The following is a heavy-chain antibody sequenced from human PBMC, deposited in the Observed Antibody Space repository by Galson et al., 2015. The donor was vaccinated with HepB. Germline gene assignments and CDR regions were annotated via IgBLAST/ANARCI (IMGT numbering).Heavy chain of an antibody. Sequence: SLRLSCAASGFTFSSYSMNWVRQAPGKGLEWVSSISSSSSYIYYADSVKGRFTISRDNAKNSLYLQMNSLRAEDTAVYYCASLYDFWSGYYKDGGWFDPWGQGTLVTVSS. CDR2: ISSSSSYI. V-gene: IGHV3-21*01. J-gene: IGHJ5*02. D-gene: IGHD3-3*01. CDR3: ASLYDFWSGYYKDGGWFDP. CDR1: GFTFSSYS.